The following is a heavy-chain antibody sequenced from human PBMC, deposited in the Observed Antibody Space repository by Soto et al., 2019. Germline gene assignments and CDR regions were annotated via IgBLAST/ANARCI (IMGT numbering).Heavy chain of an antibody. V-gene: IGHV1-18*04. CDR3: ARDPGYSSSSNWFDP. J-gene: IGHJ5*02. CDR1: GYTFTSYG. CDR2: ISAYNGNT. D-gene: IGHD6-6*01. Sequence: ALVKVSCKASGYTFTSYGISWVRQAPGQGLEWMGWISAYNGNTNYAQKLQGRVTMTTDTSTSTAYIELRSLRSDDTAVYYCARDPGYSSSSNWFDPWCQGTLVTVSS.